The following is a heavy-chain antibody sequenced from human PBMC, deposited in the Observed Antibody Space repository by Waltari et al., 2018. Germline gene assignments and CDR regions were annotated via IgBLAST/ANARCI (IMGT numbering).Heavy chain of an antibody. CDR2: IYHIGST. V-gene: IGHV4-38-2*01. CDR3: ARLGSNNWFDP. Sequence: QVQLQESGPGLVKPSETLSLTCAVSGYSISSGYYWGWIRQPPGKGLEWIGSIYHIGSTYHHPSIKSRVTISVDTSKNQFSLKLSSVTAADTAVYYCARLGSNNWFDPWGQGTLVTVSS. J-gene: IGHJ5*02. CDR1: GYSISSGYY.